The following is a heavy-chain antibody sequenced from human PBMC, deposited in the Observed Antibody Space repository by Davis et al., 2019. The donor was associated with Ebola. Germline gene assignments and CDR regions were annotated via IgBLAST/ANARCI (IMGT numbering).Heavy chain of an antibody. V-gene: IGHV4-30-4*01. Sequence: SETLSLTCTVSGASVTSDDYFWSWIRQPPGKGLEWIGYIYHGGSTDYSPSLRGRVTISVDTSKNQFSVRLRSLTAADTAVYYCAREETRGSIEVWFDPWGQGTLVTVSS. CDR3: AREETRGSIEVWFDP. CDR2: IYHGGST. D-gene: IGHD2-21*01. J-gene: IGHJ5*02. CDR1: GASVTSDDYF.